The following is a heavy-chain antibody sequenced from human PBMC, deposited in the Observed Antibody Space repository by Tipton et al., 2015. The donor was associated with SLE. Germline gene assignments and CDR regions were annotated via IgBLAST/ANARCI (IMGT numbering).Heavy chain of an antibody. D-gene: IGHD4-23*01. V-gene: IGHV3-43*01. CDR3: AKSVAGSASWFDP. CDR2: FSWVGGST. Sequence: SLRLSCAASGFTFDDYTMPWVRQAPGKGLEWVSLFSWVGGSTYYADSVKGRFTISRDNSKNSLYLQMNSLRTEDTALYYCAKSVAGSASWFDPWGQGTLVTVSS. CDR1: GFTFDDYT. J-gene: IGHJ5*02.